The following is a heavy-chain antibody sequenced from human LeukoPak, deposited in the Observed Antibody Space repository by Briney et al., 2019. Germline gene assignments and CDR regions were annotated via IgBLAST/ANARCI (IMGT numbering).Heavy chain of an antibody. J-gene: IGHJ4*02. D-gene: IGHD2-15*01. V-gene: IGHV3-30-3*01. CDR1: GFTFSNCA. CDR2: ISNDGTNK. Sequence: GGSLRLSCAASGFTFSNCAVHWVRQAPGKGLDWLALISNDGTNKYFADSVTGRLTISRDNSKNTLYLLMNSLTSEDTAVYFCARSCGGSFFPFDYWGQGTLVTVSS. CDR3: ARSCGGSFFPFDY.